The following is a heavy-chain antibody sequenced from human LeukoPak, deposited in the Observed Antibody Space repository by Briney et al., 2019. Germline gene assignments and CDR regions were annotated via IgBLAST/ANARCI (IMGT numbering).Heavy chain of an antibody. Sequence: PSETLSLTCSVSGGSMSRSSFYWGWIRQSPGKGLEWIGYIYYSGSTYYNPSLKSRLTISADTSKNQFSLKLRSVTAADTAVYYCARETHDPTMVRGVVDYWGRGTLVTVSS. J-gene: IGHJ4*02. CDR3: ARETHDPTMVRGVVDY. CDR1: GGSMSRSSFY. CDR2: IYYSGST. V-gene: IGHV4-30-4*08. D-gene: IGHD3-10*01.